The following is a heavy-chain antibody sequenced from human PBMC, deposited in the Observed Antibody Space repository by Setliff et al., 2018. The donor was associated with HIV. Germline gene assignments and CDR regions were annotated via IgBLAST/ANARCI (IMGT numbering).Heavy chain of an antibody. CDR1: GYTFTSYY. CDR3: ARAYDRYCSSTSCYEWFDP. CDR2: INPSGGST. Sequence: GASVKVSCKASGYTFTSYYMHWVRQAPGQGLEWMGIINPSGGSTSYAQKFQGRVTMTRDKSTSTVYMELSSMRSEDTAVYYCARAYDRYCSSTSCYEWFDPWGQGTLVTVSS. J-gene: IGHJ5*02. D-gene: IGHD2-2*01. V-gene: IGHV1-46*01.